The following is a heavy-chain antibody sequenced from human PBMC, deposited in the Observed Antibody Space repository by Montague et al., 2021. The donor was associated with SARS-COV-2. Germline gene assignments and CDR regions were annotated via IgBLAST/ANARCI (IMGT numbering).Heavy chain of an antibody. J-gene: IGHJ6*02. V-gene: IGHV4-59*01. CDR2: IYYSGST. D-gene: IGHD3-22*01. CDR3: ARGGGYYNYGLDV. Sequence: SETLSLTCTVSGGSISNYYWSWIRQPPGRGLEWIGYIYYSGSTDXSPSLKSRVTISQDTSKNQFSLKVTSVTAADTAVYYCARGGGYYNYGLDVWGPGTTVTVSS. CDR1: GGSISNYY.